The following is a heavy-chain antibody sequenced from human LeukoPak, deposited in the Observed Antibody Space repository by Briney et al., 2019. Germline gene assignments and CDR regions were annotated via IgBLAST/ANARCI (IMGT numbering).Heavy chain of an antibody. J-gene: IGHJ5*02. CDR2: IYHSGST. Sequence: KASETLSLTCTVSGYSISSGYYWGWIRQPPGKGLEWIGSIYHSGSTYYNPSLKSRVTISVDTSKNQFSLKLSSVTAADTAVYYCARGVGGYCSSTSCLNWFDPWGQGTLVTVSS. CDR1: GYSISSGYY. V-gene: IGHV4-38-2*02. D-gene: IGHD2-2*01. CDR3: ARGVGGYCSSTSCLNWFDP.